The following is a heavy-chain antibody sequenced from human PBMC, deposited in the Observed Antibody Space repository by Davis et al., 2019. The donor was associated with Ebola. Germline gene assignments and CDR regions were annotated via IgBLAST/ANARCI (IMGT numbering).Heavy chain of an antibody. J-gene: IGHJ4*02. CDR1: GYSFTSHW. D-gene: IGHD3-10*01. CDR2: VYPGDSDT. CDR3: ARGFYFFDY. Sequence: GESLKISCKGSGYSFTSHWIGWVRQMPGKGLEWMGIVYPGDSDTRYSPSFQGQVTISADESITTAYLQWSSLKASDTAIYYCARGFYFFDYWGQGTLVTVSS. V-gene: IGHV5-51*01.